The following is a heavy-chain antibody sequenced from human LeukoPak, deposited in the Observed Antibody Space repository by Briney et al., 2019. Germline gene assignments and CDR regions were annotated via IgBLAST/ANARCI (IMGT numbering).Heavy chain of an antibody. D-gene: IGHD6-13*01. CDR2: IYYSGST. CDR3: ASGIAAFPVDP. Sequence: SETLSLTCTVSGGSISSGGYYWSWIRQHPGKGLEWIGYIYYSGSTYYNPSLKSRVTISVDTSKNQFSLKLRSVTAADTAVYYCASGIAAFPVDPWGRGTLVTVSS. J-gene: IGHJ4*02. V-gene: IGHV4-31*03. CDR1: GGSISSGGYY.